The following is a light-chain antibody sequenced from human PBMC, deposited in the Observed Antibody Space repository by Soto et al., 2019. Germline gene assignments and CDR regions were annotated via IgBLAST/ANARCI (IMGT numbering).Light chain of an antibody. CDR1: QTISSW. V-gene: IGKV1-5*03. CDR2: KAS. CDR3: QHYNSYSEA. J-gene: IGKJ1*01. Sequence: DIQMTQSPSTLSGSVGDRVTITCRASQTISSWLAWYQQKPGKAPKLLIYKASTLKSGVPSRFSGSGSGTECPLAISILQPDDFATYYCQHYNSYSEACGQGTKVELK.